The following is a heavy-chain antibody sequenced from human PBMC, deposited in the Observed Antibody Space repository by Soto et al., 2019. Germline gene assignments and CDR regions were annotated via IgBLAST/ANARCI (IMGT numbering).Heavy chain of an antibody. Sequence: QVQLVQSGAEVKKPGSSVKVSCKASVGTFSSYAISWVRQAPGQGLEWMGGIIPIFGTANYAQKFQGRVRITADESTSTAYMERSRLRSEDTAVYYCARWYYYDSSGYYYFDYWGQGTLVTVSS. CDR3: ARWYYYDSSGYYYFDY. CDR1: VGTFSSYA. V-gene: IGHV1-69*12. CDR2: IIPIFGTA. D-gene: IGHD3-22*01. J-gene: IGHJ4*02.